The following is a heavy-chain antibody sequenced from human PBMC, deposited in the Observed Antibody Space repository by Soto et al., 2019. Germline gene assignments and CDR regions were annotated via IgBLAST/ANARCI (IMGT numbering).Heavy chain of an antibody. CDR3: ACIFSGGYGYGFYYYGMDV. V-gene: IGHV4-39*01. CDR1: GGSISSSSYF. CDR2: IYYSGST. D-gene: IGHD5-18*01. Sequence: SETLSLTCSVSGGSISSSSYFWGWIRQPPGKGLEWIGSIYYSGSTYYNPSLKSRVTVSVDTSKNQFSLKLSSVTAADTAVYYCACIFSGGYGYGFYYYGMDVWGQGTTVTVSS. J-gene: IGHJ6*02.